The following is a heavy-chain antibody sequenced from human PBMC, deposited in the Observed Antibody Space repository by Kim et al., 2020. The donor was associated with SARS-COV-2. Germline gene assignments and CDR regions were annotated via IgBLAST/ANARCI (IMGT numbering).Heavy chain of an antibody. V-gene: IGHV4-34*01. CDR1: GGSFSGYY. CDR3: ARSVGVLAGRFDY. D-gene: IGHD2-21*01. J-gene: IGHJ4*02. Sequence: SETLSLTCAVYGGSFSGYYWSWIRQPPGKGLEWIGEINHSGSTNYNPSLKSRVTISVDTSKNQFSLKLSSVTAADTAVYYCARSVGVLAGRFDYWGQGTLVTVSS. CDR2: INHSGST.